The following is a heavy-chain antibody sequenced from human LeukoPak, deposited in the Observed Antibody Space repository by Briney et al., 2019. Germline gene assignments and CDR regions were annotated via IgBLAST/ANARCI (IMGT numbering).Heavy chain of an antibody. Sequence: SETLSLTCTVSGGSISSYYWSWIRQPAGKGLEWIGRIYTSGSTNYNPSLKSRVTMSVDTSKNQFSLKLSSVTAADTAVYYCARDGAVAGTGERGFDYWGQGTLVTVSS. CDR2: IYTSGST. D-gene: IGHD6-19*01. V-gene: IGHV4-4*07. CDR1: GGSISSYY. J-gene: IGHJ4*02. CDR3: ARDGAVAGTGERGFDY.